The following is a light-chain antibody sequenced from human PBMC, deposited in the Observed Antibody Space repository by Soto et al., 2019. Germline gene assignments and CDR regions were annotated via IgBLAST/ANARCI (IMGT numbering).Light chain of an antibody. CDR2: DVS. CDR3: SSYTSSSTLDYV. CDR1: SSDIGAYHY. J-gene: IGLJ1*01. V-gene: IGLV2-14*01. Sequence: QSVLTQPASVSGSPGQSITISCTGTSSDIGAYHYVSWYQQHPGKAPKLMIYDVSNRPSGVSNRFSGSKSGNTASLTISGLQAEDEADYYCSSYTSSSTLDYVFGTGTKVTVL.